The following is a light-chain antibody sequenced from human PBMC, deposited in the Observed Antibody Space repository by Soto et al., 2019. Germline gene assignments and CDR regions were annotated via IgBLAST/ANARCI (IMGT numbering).Light chain of an antibody. CDR3: MQGTHWPLT. CDR1: QSLVSSDGNTY. Sequence: DVVMTQSPLSLPVTLGQPASISCRSSQSLVSSDGNTYLNWFQQRPGQSPRRLIYYVSNRDPGVPDRFSGSGSGTDFTLRISRVEAEDVGVYYCMQGTHWPLTFGPGTKVDIK. V-gene: IGKV2-30*01. J-gene: IGKJ3*01. CDR2: YVS.